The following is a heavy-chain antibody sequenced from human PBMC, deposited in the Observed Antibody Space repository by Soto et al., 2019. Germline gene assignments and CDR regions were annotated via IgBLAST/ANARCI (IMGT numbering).Heavy chain of an antibody. D-gene: IGHD6-19*01. Sequence: SETLSLTCAVYGGSFSGYYWSWIRQPPGKGLEWIGEINHSGSTNYNPSLKSRVTISVDTSKNQFSLKLSPVTAADTAVYYCARGGPYSSGRPPALMYFDYWGQGTLVTVSS. V-gene: IGHV4-34*01. CDR1: GGSFSGYY. CDR3: ARGGPYSSGRPPALMYFDY. CDR2: INHSGST. J-gene: IGHJ4*02.